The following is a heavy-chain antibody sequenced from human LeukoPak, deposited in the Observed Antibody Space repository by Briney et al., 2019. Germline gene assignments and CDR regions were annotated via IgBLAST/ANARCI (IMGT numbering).Heavy chain of an antibody. V-gene: IGHV1-2*04. D-gene: IGHD2-15*01. CDR2: INPNSGGT. CDR1: GYTFTGYY. Sequence: ASVKVSCKASGYTFTGYYMHRVRQAPGQGLEWMGWINPNSGGTNYAQKFQGWVTMTRDTSISTAYMELSRLRSDDTAVYYCARSDCSGGSCYSDYWGQGTLVTVSS. J-gene: IGHJ4*02. CDR3: ARSDCSGGSCYSDY.